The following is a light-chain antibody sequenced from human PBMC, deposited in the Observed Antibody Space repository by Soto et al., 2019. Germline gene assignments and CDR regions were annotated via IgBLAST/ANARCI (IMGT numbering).Light chain of an antibody. J-gene: IGKJ2*01. CDR1: QSVSSSY. CDR3: QQYGSSPYT. CDR2: GAS. Sequence: EIVLTQSPVTLSLSPGERATLSCRASQSVSSSYLAWYQQKPGQAPRLLIYGASSKATGIPDRFSGSGSGTDFTLTISRLEPEDCAVYYCQQYGSSPYTFGQGTKLEIK. V-gene: IGKV3-20*01.